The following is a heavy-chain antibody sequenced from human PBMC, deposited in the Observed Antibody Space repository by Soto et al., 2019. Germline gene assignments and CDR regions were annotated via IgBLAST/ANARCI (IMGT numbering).Heavy chain of an antibody. J-gene: IGHJ5*02. V-gene: IGHV4-4*02. CDR3: ARVLRGWFDP. CDR2: ISHSGIT. Sequence: ETLSLTCAVSGGSITSANWWTWVRQPPGGGLEWIGEISHSGITNYKASLKSRVTMSVDKTKNDVSLKLTSVTAADTAVYYCARVLRGWFDPWGQGTPVTVSS. CDR1: GGSITSANW.